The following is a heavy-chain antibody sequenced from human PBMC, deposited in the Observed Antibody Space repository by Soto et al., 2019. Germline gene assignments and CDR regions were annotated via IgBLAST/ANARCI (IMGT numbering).Heavy chain of an antibody. V-gene: IGHV4-34*01. CDR1: GGSFSGYY. D-gene: IGHD2-15*01. CDR2: INHSGST. J-gene: IGHJ4*02. Sequence: PSETLSLTCAVYGGSFSGYYWSWIRQPPGKGLEWIGEINHSGSTNYNPSLKSRVTISVDTSKNQFSLKLSSVTAADTAVYYCARRGRYCSGGSCYFVNYWGQGTLVTVSS. CDR3: ARRGRYCSGGSCYFVNY.